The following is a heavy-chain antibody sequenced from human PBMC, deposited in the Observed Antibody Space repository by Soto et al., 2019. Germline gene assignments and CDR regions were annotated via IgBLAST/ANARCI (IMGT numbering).Heavy chain of an antibody. Sequence: EVQLVESGGGLVKPGGSPRLSCAASGFTFSSYSMNWVRQAPGKGLEWVSSISSSSSYIYYADSVKGRFTISRDNAKNSLYLQMNSLRAEDTAVYYCARDGYCSSTSCLYFDYWGQGTLVTVSS. CDR3: ARDGYCSSTSCLYFDY. V-gene: IGHV3-21*01. CDR2: ISSSSSYI. J-gene: IGHJ4*02. D-gene: IGHD2-2*03. CDR1: GFTFSSYS.